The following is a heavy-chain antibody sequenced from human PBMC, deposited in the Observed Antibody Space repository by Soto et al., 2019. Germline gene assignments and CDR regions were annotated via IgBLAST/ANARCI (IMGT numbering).Heavy chain of an antibody. CDR1: GYTCTSSG. V-gene: IGHV1-18*01. Sequence: QVQLVQSGAEVKKPGASVKVSCKTSGYTCTSSGIIWVRQATVQGLVWMGWISTNSGNTTYAQKLQGRFTLSTDTSTSAVHFELRSLTSNDTVVCYCVRDRLHSHGFWAQRTMVTVAS. D-gene: IGHD3-10*01. CDR2: ISTNSGNT. J-gene: IGHJ3*01. CDR3: VRDRLHSHGF.